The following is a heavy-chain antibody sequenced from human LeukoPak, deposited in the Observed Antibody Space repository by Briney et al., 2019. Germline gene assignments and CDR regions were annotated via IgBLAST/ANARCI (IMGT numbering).Heavy chain of an antibody. CDR2: IKQDGSEK. CDR3: ARLIGYCSSTSCYCDY. V-gene: IGHV3-7*01. J-gene: IGHJ4*02. Sequence: GGSLRLSCAASGFTFSSYWMSWVRQAPGKGLEWVAIIKQDGSEKYYVDSVKGRFTISRDNAKNSLYLQMNSLRAEDTAVYYCARLIGYCSSTSCYCDYWGQGTLVTVSS. D-gene: IGHD2-2*01. CDR1: GFTFSSYW.